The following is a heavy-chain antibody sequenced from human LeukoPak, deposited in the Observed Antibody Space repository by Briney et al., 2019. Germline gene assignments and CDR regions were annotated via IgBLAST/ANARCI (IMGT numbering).Heavy chain of an antibody. CDR2: IYYSGNT. V-gene: IGHV4-39*07. Sequence: SETLSLTWTVSGGSICSSTYYWGWTRQPPGKGLEWIGSIYYSGNTYYNPSLKSRLTISVDTSKNQFSLKLNSVTAADTAVYYCARLIVGTPGDYWGQGTLVTVSS. CDR3: ARLIVGTPGDY. D-gene: IGHD1-26*01. CDR1: GGSICSSTYY. J-gene: IGHJ4*02.